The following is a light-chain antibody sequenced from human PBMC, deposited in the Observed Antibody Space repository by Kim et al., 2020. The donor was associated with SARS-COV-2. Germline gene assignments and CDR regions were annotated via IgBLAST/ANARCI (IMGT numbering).Light chain of an antibody. V-gene: IGLV1-36*01. CDR3: AVWDGSLNCWV. CDR2: RDD. CDR1: SSNSENYA. Sequence: RQRVTISRSGSSSNSENYAVSLNQPLPGQAPRLLIYRDDLLSSGVSYRFSCSKSGTPASLAISGLPSEDEADYYCAVWDGSLNCWVFGGGTKVTVL. J-gene: IGLJ3*02.